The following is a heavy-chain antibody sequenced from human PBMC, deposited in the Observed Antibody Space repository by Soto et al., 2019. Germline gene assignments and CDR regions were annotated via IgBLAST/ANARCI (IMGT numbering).Heavy chain of an antibody. CDR2: IIPVLGTP. CDR3: ARPMISSTWYWFDP. D-gene: IGHD6-13*01. V-gene: IGHV1-69*01. CDR1: GGTFSSYA. Sequence: QVQLVQSGAEVKKPGSSVKVSCKASGGTFSSYAVSWVRLAPGEGLEWMGGIIPVLGTPHYAQKFQGRVTITADESTSTAYMELSSLTSEDTAVYYCARPMISSTWYWFDPWGQGTLVTVSS. J-gene: IGHJ5*02.